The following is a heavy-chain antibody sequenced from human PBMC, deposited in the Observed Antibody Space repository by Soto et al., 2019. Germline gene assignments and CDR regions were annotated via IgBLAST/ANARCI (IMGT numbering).Heavy chain of an antibody. V-gene: IGHV3-43*01. Sequence: GGSLRLSCAASGFTFDVYTMHWVRQGLGKGLEWVSLISGSGRNADYADSVKSRFTISRDNGKNSLFLQMNSLRTEDTAFYYCAKDHGGYTGLDYWGQGTLVTVSS. J-gene: IGHJ4*02. CDR2: ISGSGRNA. CDR3: AKDHGGYTGLDY. CDR1: GFTFDVYT. D-gene: IGHD1-26*01.